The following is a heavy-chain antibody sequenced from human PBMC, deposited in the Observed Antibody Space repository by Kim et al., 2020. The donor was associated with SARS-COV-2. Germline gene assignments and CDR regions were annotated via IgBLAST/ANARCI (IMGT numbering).Heavy chain of an antibody. D-gene: IGHD6-13*01. J-gene: IGHJ3*02. CDR3: AKPLYSTPDDAFDI. CDR2: ISTGGSTT. Sequence: GGSLRLSCAASGFTFSSYPMSWVRQAPGKGLEWVSGISTGGSTTNYADSVKGRFTVSRHNSQNTLYLQMNSLTADDTAVYYCAKPLYSTPDDAFDIWDQGKMVTVSA. CDR1: GFTFSSYP. V-gene: IGHV3-23*01.